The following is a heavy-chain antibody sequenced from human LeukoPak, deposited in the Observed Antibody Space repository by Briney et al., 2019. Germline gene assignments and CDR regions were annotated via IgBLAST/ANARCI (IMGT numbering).Heavy chain of an antibody. V-gene: IGHV4-39*01. CDR1: GGSISSSSYY. CDR3: ARHGDGYNPPYFDY. CDR2: IYYSGST. D-gene: IGHD5-12*01. Sequence: PSETLSLTCTVSGGSISSSSYYWGWIRQPPGKGLEWIGSIYYSGSTYYNPSLKSRVTISVDTSKNQFSLKLSSVTAADTAVYYCARHGDGYNPPYFDYWGQGTLVTVSS. J-gene: IGHJ4*02.